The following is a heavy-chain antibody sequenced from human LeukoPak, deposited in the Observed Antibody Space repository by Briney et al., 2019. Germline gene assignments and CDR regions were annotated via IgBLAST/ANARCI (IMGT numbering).Heavy chain of an antibody. V-gene: IGHV3-23*01. J-gene: IGHJ4*02. Sequence: PGGSLRLSCAASGFTFSGNAMNWVRQAPGKGLEWVSGIGSDNNPHYTDSVKGRFTISRDNAKNTLYLHMNSLRAEDTAVYYCAKEDLSSSRYYFENWGQGALVTVSS. CDR2: IGSDNNP. CDR3: AKEDLSSSRYYFEN. CDR1: GFTFSGNA. D-gene: IGHD6-6*01.